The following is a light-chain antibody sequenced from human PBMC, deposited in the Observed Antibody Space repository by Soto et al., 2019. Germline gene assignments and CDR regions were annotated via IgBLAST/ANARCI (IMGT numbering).Light chain of an antibody. CDR3: QPYNSYSPT. CDR1: QSISVW. Sequence: DIQMTQSPSTLSASVGDRVTITCRASQSISVWLAWYQQKAGKAPNLLIYKASRLESGVPSRFSGSGSETEFTPTISGLQPGDSATSYCQPYNSYSPTVGQGTKVDSK. V-gene: IGKV1-5*03. CDR2: KAS. J-gene: IGKJ1*01.